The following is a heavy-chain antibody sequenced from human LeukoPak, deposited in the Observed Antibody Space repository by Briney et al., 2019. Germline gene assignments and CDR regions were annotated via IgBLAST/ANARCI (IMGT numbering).Heavy chain of an antibody. V-gene: IGHV3-7*03. CDR2: IKQDGSEK. CDR1: GFTFSSYW. Sequence: GGSLRLSCAASGFTFSSYWMSWVRQAPGKGLEWVANIKQDGSEKYYVDSVKGRFTISRDNAKNSLYLQMNSLRAEDTAVYYCASFQQLVTIDAFDIWGQGTMVTVSS. D-gene: IGHD6-13*01. J-gene: IGHJ3*02. CDR3: ASFQQLVTIDAFDI.